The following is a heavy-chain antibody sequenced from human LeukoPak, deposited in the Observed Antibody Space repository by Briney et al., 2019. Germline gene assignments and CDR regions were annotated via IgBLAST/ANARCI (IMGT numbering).Heavy chain of an antibody. J-gene: IGHJ6*03. CDR1: GGSFSGYY. CDR2: INHSGST. D-gene: IGHD2-2*01. Sequence: SETLSLTCAVYGGSFSGYYWSWIRQPPGKGLEWNGEINHSGSTNYNPSLKSRVTISVDTSKNQFSLKLSSVTAADTAVYYCARIGYCSSTSCLAHYYYYMDVWGKGTTVTVSS. CDR3: ARIGYCSSTSCLAHYYYYMDV. V-gene: IGHV4-34*01.